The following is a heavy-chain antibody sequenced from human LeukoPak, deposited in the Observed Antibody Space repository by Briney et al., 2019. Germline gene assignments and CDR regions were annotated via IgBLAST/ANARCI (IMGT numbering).Heavy chain of an antibody. J-gene: IGHJ4*02. CDR1: GYTFTSNL. V-gene: IGHV1-46*01. D-gene: IGHD3-22*01. CDR2: ISPSGSST. CDR3: ARGSDSSGYYYSDY. Sequence: GASVKVSCKASGYTFTSNLIYWLRQAPGQSPEWMGIISPSGSSTSYAQKFQGRVTMTRDTSTSTLYMELSSLRSEDTAVYYCARGSDSSGYYYSDYWGQGTQVTVSS.